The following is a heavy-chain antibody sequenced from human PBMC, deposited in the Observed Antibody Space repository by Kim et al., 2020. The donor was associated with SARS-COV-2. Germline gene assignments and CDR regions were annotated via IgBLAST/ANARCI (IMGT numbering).Heavy chain of an antibody. CDR1: GYTFTNNA. V-gene: IGHV7-4-1*02. CDR3: ARVIWGTYRYTDS. J-gene: IGHJ4*02. CDR2: INTDTGNP. Sequence: ASVKVSCKASGYTFTNNAISRVRQAPGQGLEWMGWINTDTGNPTYAQAFTRRFVFSVDTSVTTAYLQISSLEAEDTALYYCARVIWGTYRYTDSWGQGTLVTVSS. D-gene: IGHD3-16*02.